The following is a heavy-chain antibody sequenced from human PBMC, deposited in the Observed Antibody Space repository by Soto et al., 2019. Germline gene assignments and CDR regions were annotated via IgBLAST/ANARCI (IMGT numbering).Heavy chain of an antibody. CDR1: GYTFTSYD. J-gene: IGHJ6*03. Sequence: QVKLVQSGAEVKKPGASVKVSCKASGYTFTSYDINWVRQATGPGLEWMGWMNPNSGNTGYAQKFQGRVTMTRNTSISTAYMELSSRRSEDTAVYYCARSWVAALGGGMDVWGKGTTVTVSS. CDR2: MNPNSGNT. V-gene: IGHV1-8*01. D-gene: IGHD6-6*01. CDR3: ARSWVAALGGGMDV.